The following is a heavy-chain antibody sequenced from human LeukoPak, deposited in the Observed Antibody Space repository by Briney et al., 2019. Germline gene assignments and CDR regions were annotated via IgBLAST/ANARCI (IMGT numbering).Heavy chain of an antibody. CDR2: MNPNSGNT. CDR3: ARGTRVAATGTSQRKKFDF. V-gene: IGHV1-8*03. D-gene: IGHD6-13*01. CDR1: LYTLTNYD. Sequence: ASVPVSCMPSLYTLTNYDINWVRQATGQGLEGMGWMNPNSGNTGYEQKFQGRVTITRNTSIDTAYMELSSLRSEDTAVYYCARGTRVAATGTSQRKKFDFWGQGTLVTVSS. J-gene: IGHJ4*02.